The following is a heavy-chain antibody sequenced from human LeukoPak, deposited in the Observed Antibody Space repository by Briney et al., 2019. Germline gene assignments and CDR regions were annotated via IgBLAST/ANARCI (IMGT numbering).Heavy chain of an antibody. CDR3: ARNAAVATSRTWFDP. CDR1: GGSISSYY. D-gene: IGHD6-19*01. CDR2: THYSENT. J-gene: IGHJ5*02. V-gene: IGHV4-59*08. Sequence: SETLSLTCTVSGGSISSYYWSWIRQTPGKGLEWIGFTHYSENTIYNPSLKSRVTMSVDTSKNHLSLKLNSVTAADTAVYYCARNAAVATSRTWFDPWGQGTLVTVSS.